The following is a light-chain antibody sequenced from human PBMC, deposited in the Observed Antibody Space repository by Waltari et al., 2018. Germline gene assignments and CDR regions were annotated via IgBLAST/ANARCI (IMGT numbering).Light chain of an antibody. CDR1: QRLHSR. CDR3: QQYNTFSGT. CDR2: DVS. Sequence: DIQMTQSPSTLSASIGDRVTITCRASQRLHSRLAWYQQRPGQAPQLLIYDVSSLETGAPSRFSGSGSGTEFTLTISSLQPDDFATYYCQQYNTFSGTFGQGTKVEIK. V-gene: IGKV1-5*01. J-gene: IGKJ1*01.